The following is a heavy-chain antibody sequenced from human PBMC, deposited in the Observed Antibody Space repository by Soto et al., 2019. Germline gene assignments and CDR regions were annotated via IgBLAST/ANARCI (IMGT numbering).Heavy chain of an antibody. CDR2: MNPNSGNT. Sequence: ASVKVSCKASGYTFTSYDINWVRQATGQGLEWMGWMNPNSGNTGYAQKFQGRVTMTRNTSISTAYMELSSLRSEDTAVYYCARGVSGFLEWLPKNWFDPWGQGTLVTVSS. CDR1: GYTFTSYD. D-gene: IGHD3-3*01. CDR3: ARGVSGFLEWLPKNWFDP. J-gene: IGHJ5*02. V-gene: IGHV1-8*01.